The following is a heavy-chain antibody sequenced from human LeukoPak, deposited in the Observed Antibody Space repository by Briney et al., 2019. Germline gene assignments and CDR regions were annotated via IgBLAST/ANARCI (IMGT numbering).Heavy chain of an antibody. CDR1: GFTFDEYA. D-gene: IGHD3-9*01. V-gene: IGHV3-9*01. J-gene: IGHJ4*02. CDR3: AKDGRTRYFDWLDY. Sequence: ACSLRLSCVASGFTFDEYAMHWLRQAPAKGLEGLSGISWNSGSIGYADSVKGRFTISRDNAKNSLYLQMNSLRAEDTALYYCAKDGRTRYFDWLDYWGQGTLVTGSS. CDR2: ISWNSGSI.